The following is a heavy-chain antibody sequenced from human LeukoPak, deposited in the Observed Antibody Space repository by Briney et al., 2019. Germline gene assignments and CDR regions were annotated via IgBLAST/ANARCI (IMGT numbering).Heavy chain of an antibody. CDR1: GFTFSSFG. D-gene: IGHD1-26*01. CDR2: IWYDASNK. Sequence: GGSLRLSCAASGFTFSSFGMHGVRQAPGKGVEGVAVIWYDASNKYYEDSVKGRFTISRDNSKNTLYLQMNSLSDDDTAVYYCVRGVGVSRFNYFDPWGQGTLVTVSS. V-gene: IGHV3-33*01. CDR3: VRGVGVSRFNYFDP. J-gene: IGHJ5*02.